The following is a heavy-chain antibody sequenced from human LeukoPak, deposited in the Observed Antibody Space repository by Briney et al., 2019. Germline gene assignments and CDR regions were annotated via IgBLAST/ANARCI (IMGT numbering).Heavy chain of an antibody. D-gene: IGHD6-13*01. CDR2: ISYTRSTI. CDR1: GFIFSDYY. J-gene: IGHJ2*01. V-gene: IGHV3-11*01. Sequence: GGSLRLSCAAPGFIFSDYYMTWVRQAPGKGLEWVSFISYTRSTIYYADSVKGRFTISRDNAQNSLYLQMNSLTVEDAAVYYCARGRVAAAGTKWYFDLWGRGSLVTVSS. CDR3: ARGRVAAAGTKWYFDL.